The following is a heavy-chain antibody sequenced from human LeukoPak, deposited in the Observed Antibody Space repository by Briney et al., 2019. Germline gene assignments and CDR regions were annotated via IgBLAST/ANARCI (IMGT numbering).Heavy chain of an antibody. CDR2: ISSSSSYI. CDR1: GFTVSSNY. D-gene: IGHD2-2*01. CDR3: AKARKLIVVVSAAMFSWFDP. V-gene: IGHV3-21*04. Sequence: AGGSLRLSCAASGFTVSSNYMSWVRQAPGKGLEWVSSISSSSSYIYYADSVKGRFTISRDNAKNSLYLQMNSLRAEDTAVYYCAKARKLIVVVSAAMFSWFDPWGQGTLVTVSS. J-gene: IGHJ5*02.